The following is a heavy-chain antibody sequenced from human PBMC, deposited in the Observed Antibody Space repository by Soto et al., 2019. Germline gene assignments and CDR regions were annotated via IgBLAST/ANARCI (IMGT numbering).Heavy chain of an antibody. J-gene: IGHJ4*02. CDR2: ISGSGGST. CDR1: GFTFSSYA. CDR3: AKHFVNGEVDY. V-gene: IGHV3-23*01. Sequence: EVQLLESGGGLVQPGGSLRLSCAASGFTFSSYAMSWVRQAPGKGLEWVSIISGSGGSTFYADSVKGRFTISRDNSKNTLYLQMNSPTAEDTAVYYCAKHFVNGEVDYWGQGTLVTVSS. D-gene: IGHD3-10*01.